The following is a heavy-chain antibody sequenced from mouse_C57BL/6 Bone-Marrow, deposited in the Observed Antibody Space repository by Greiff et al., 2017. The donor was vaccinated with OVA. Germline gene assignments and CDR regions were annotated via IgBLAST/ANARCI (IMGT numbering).Heavy chain of an antibody. V-gene: IGHV1-69*01. J-gene: IGHJ4*01. CDR2: IDPSDSYT. CDR1: GYTFTSYW. Sequence: VQLQQPGAELVMPGASVKLSCKASGYTFTSYWMHWVKQRPGQGLEWIGEIDPSDSYTNYNQKFKGKSTLTVDKSSSTAYMQLSSLTSEDSAVYYCASLGDYYAMDYWGQGTSVTVSS. CDR3: ASLGDYYAMDY.